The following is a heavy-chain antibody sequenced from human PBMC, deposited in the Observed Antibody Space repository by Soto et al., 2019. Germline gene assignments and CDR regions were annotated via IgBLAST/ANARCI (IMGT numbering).Heavy chain of an antibody. Sequence: GGSLRLSCAASGFTFSSYAMSWVRQAPGKGLEWVSAISGSGGSTYYADSVKGRFTISRDNSKNTLYLQMNSLRAEDTAVYYCAKASEVIVVVVAATPDYWGQGTLVTVSS. CDR2: ISGSGGST. CDR1: GFTFSSYA. CDR3: AKASEVIVVVVAATPDY. V-gene: IGHV3-23*01. J-gene: IGHJ4*02. D-gene: IGHD2-15*01.